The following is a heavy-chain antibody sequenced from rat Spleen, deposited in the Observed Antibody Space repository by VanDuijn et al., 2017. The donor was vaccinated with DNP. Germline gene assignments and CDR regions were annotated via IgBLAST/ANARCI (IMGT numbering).Heavy chain of an antibody. CDR2: ISYSCYT. Sequence: EVQLQESGXXLVKPSXXLSLTXSVTXXSXXXNYXGXIRKFPGNKMEWIGHISYSCYTSYNPSLKSRISITRDTSKNQFFLQLNSVTTEDTATYYCTRGHPPRGFDYWGQGVMVTVSS. J-gene: IGHJ2*01. D-gene: IGHD3-8*01. CDR3: TRGHPPRGFDY. V-gene: IGHV3-1*01. CDR1: XXSXXXNY.